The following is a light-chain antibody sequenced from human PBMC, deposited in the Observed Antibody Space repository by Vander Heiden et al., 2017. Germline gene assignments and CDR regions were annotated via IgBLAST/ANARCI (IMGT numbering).Light chain of an antibody. CDR3: YSTDSSGNQGV. CDR2: EDT. J-gene: IGLJ3*02. V-gene: IGLV3-10*01. CDR1: ALPKKF. Sequence: SYKLTQPTAVSVSTGQTARITCSGDALPKKFAYWYQQKSGQAPVLVIFEDTKRPSGIPKRFSGSSSGTLATLTISGAQVEDEADYYCYSTDSSGNQGVFGGGTKVTVL.